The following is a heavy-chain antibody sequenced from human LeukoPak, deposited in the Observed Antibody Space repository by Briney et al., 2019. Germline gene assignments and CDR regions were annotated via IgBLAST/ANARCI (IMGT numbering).Heavy chain of an antibody. CDR3: ARVQRVKFPLKYYFDY. J-gene: IGHJ4*02. V-gene: IGHV1-8*01. D-gene: IGHD3-10*01. Sequence: ASVKVSCKASGYSFTSYDINWARQATGQGLEWMGWMNPNSGNTGYAQKFQGRVTMTRSTSISTAYMDLSSLRSEDTAVYYCARVQRVKFPLKYYFDYWGQGTLVTVSS. CDR2: MNPNSGNT. CDR1: GYSFTSYD.